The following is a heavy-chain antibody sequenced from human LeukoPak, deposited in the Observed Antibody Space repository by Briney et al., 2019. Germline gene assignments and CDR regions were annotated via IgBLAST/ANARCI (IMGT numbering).Heavy chain of an antibody. CDR2: IYYSGST. V-gene: IGHV4-39*01. CDR1: GGSISSSSYY. J-gene: IGHJ4*02. Sequence: PSETLSLTCTVSGGSISSSSYYWGWIRQPPGKGLEWIGSIYYSGSTYYNPSLKCRVTISVDTSKNQFSLKLSSVTAADTAVYYCRGYREITMIVVGGYYFDYWGQGTLVTVSS. D-gene: IGHD3-22*01. CDR3: RGYREITMIVVGGYYFDY.